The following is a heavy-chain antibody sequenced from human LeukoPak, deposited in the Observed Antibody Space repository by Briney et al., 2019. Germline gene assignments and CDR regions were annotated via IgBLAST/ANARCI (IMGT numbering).Heavy chain of an antibody. Sequence: GGSLRLSCAASGFTFSSYSMNWVRQAPGKGLEWVANIKQDESEKYCVDSVKCRFTISRDNAINSLYLQMNSLRAENTAVYYCARDANYFDSSTYYDAFDVWGQGTMVTVSS. CDR2: IKQDESEK. V-gene: IGHV3-7*05. CDR1: GFTFSSYS. J-gene: IGHJ3*01. CDR3: ARDANYFDSSTYYDAFDV. D-gene: IGHD3-22*01.